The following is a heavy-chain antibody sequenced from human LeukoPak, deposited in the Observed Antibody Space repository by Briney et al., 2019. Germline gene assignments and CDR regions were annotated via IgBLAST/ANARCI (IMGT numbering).Heavy chain of an antibody. CDR3: ASCPQGVGQGAAAGNSDYYYGMDV. Sequence: XKASXXTFTXYXXHWVRXXXGXXXEXXXXXXXGNGNTKYSQKFQGRVTITRDTSASTAYMELSSLRSEDTAVYYCASCPQGVGQGAAAGNSDYYYGMDVWGQGTTVTVSS. J-gene: IGHJ6*02. D-gene: IGHD6-13*01. CDR2: XXXGNGNT. CDR1: XXTFTXYX. V-gene: IGHV1-3*01.